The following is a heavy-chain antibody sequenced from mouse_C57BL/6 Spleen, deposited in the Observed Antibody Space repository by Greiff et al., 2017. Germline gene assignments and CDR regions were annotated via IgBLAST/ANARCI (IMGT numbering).Heavy chain of an antibody. J-gene: IGHJ2*01. Sequence: VQLQQSGPELVKPGASVKISCKASGYAFSSSWMNWVKQRPGKGLEWIGRIYPGDGDTNYNGKFKGKATLTADKSSSTAYMQLSSLTSEDSAVYFCATYDYDDYFDYWGQGTTRTVSS. V-gene: IGHV1-82*01. D-gene: IGHD2-4*01. CDR2: IYPGDGDT. CDR1: GYAFSSSW. CDR3: ATYDYDDYFDY.